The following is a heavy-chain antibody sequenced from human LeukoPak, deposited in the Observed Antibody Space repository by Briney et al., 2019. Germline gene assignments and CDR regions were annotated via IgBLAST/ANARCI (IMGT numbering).Heavy chain of an antibody. J-gene: IGHJ4*02. V-gene: IGHV3-15*01. D-gene: IGHD3-16*01. CDR3: TTDDDGGIGH. CDR2: IKSKSDDGTA. CDR1: GLSFSTAC. Sequence: GGSLRLSCAASGLSFSTACMGWVRQAPGQGLEWVGRIKSKSDDGTAVYTAPVKGRFTISRDDSKDTLYLQMNSLKTEDTAVYYCTTDDDGGIGHWGQGTLVTVSS.